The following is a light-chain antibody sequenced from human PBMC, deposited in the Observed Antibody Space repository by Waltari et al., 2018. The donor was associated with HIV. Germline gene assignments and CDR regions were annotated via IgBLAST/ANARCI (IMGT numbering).Light chain of an antibody. CDR1: QIFTTW. J-gene: IGKJ1*01. CDR2: KGS. V-gene: IGKV1-5*03. CDR3: QQYNGFSWT. Sequence: DIQMTQSPSTLSASVGDRVTITCRASQIFTTWLAWYQHKPGRAPTLLIYKGSILQSGVPPRFSGSGSGTEFTLTITSLQADDFATYYCQQYNGFSWTFGQGTKV.